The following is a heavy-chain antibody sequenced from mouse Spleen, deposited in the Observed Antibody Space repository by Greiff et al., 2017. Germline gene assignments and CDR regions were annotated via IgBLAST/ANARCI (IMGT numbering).Heavy chain of an antibody. Sequence: EVKLEESGPGLVKPSQSLSLTCSVTGYSITSGYYWNWIRQFPGNKLEWMGYISYDGSNNYNPSLKNRISITRDTSKNQFFLKLNSVTTEDTATYYCARDGYGNYEYFDVWGAGTTVTVSS. V-gene: IGHV3-6*01. CDR3: ARDGYGNYEYFDV. J-gene: IGHJ1*01. CDR1: GYSITSGYY. D-gene: IGHD2-10*02. CDR2: ISYDGSN.